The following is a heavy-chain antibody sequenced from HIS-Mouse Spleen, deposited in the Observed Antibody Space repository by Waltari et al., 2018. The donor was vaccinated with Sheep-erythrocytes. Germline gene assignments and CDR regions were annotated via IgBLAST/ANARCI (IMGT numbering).Heavy chain of an antibody. Sequence: EVQLVESGGGLVKPGGSLRLSCAASGFTFSSYSMNGVRQAPGKGLEWFSSISSSSSYIYYADSVKGRFTISRDNAKNSLYLQMNSLRAEDTAVYYCARGRGCSGGSCYSDYWGQGTLVTVSS. V-gene: IGHV3-21*01. J-gene: IGHJ4*02. CDR2: ISSSSSYI. D-gene: IGHD2-15*01. CDR1: GFTFSSYS. CDR3: ARGRGCSGGSCYSDY.